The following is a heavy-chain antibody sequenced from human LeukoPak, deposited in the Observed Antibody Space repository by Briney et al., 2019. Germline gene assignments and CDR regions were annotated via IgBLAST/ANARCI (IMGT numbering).Heavy chain of an antibody. J-gene: IGHJ5*02. CDR2: IYGSRTT. CDR3: ARVGLFHNRRFESNNWFDP. CDR1: GYSISSGYY. V-gene: IGHV4-38-2*02. Sequence: SETLSLTCIVSGYSISSGYYWGWIRQPPGKGLEWIGSIYGSRTTYYNPSLKSRLTISVDTYKNQFSLKLGSVTAADTAVYYCARVGLFHNRRFESNNWFDPWGQGTLVTVSS. D-gene: IGHD3-10*01.